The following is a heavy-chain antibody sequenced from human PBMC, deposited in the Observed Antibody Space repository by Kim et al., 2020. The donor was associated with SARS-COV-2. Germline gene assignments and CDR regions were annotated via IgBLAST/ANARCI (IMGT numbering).Heavy chain of an antibody. V-gene: IGHV1-18*04. D-gene: IGHD2-8*01. Sequence: ASVKVSCKASGHTFTSYGISWVRQAPGQGLEWMGWISVNNGNTNYAQKVQGRVTMTTDTSTSTAYMEVRSLRSDDTAVYYCARGSPNRVTFQFYFDYWGQGTLVTVSS. CDR2: ISVNNGNT. J-gene: IGHJ4*02. CDR1: GHTFTSYG. CDR3: ARGSPNRVTFQFYFDY.